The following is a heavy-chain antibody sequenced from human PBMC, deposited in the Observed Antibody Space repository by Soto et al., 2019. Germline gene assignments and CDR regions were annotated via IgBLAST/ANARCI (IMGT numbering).Heavy chain of an antibody. D-gene: IGHD4-17*01. Sequence: SDTLSLTCTVSGGSISSYYWSWIRQPPGKGLEWIGYIYYSGSTNYNPSLKSRVTISVDTSKNQFSLKLSSVTAADTAVYYCASRYGGTIDYWGQGTLVTVSS. CDR2: IYYSGST. CDR1: GGSISSYY. V-gene: IGHV4-59*08. CDR3: ASRYGGTIDY. J-gene: IGHJ4*02.